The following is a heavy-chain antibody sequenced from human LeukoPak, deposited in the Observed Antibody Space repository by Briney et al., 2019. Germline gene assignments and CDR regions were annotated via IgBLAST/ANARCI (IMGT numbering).Heavy chain of an antibody. CDR3: ARCRTGVTTYVDY. Sequence: SETLSLTCTVSGGSISSYYWSWIRQPPGKGLEWIGYIYNSGSTNYNPSLKSRVTISVDTSKNQFSLKLSSVTAADTAVYYCARCRTGVTTYVDYWGQGTLVTASS. D-gene: IGHD4-17*01. V-gene: IGHV4-59*01. CDR2: IYNSGST. CDR1: GGSISSYY. J-gene: IGHJ4*02.